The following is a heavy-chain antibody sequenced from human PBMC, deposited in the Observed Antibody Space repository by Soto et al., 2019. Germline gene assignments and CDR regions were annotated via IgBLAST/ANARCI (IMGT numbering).Heavy chain of an antibody. J-gene: IGHJ1*01. CDR3: AAYSHKGY. D-gene: IGHD3-16*01. V-gene: IGHV3-66*01. CDR2: IYSGGST. CDR1: GFTVSNNY. Sequence: EEQLVEYGGDLVQPGGSLRLSCAASGFTVSNNYMSWVRQAPGKGLEWVSLIYSGGSTYYADSVKGRFTISRDSSKNTLYLQMNSLRAVDTAMYYCAAYSHKGYWGQCTLVTVSS.